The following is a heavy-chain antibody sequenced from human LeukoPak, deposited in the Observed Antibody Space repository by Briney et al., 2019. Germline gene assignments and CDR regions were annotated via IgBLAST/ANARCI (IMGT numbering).Heavy chain of an antibody. Sequence: SETLSLTCGVSGYSISTGYYWGWIRQPPGNGLEWIGSIIHSGNTYYNPSLKSRVTISVDSSKSQFSQKLSSVTAADTAVYYCARKVSWAIFEGKWFDPWGQGTLVTVSS. J-gene: IGHJ5*02. CDR1: GYSISTGYY. CDR3: ARKVSWAIFEGKWFDP. D-gene: IGHD3-3*01. CDR2: IIHSGNT. V-gene: IGHV4-38-2*01.